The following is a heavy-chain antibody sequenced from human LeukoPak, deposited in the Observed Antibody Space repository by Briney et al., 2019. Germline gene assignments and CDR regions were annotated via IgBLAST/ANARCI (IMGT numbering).Heavy chain of an antibody. J-gene: IGHJ4*02. CDR2: IEPDGSDK. D-gene: IGHD6-13*01. CDR1: GFTFSSSW. V-gene: IGHV3-7*01. CDR3: ARRLAGTEDY. Sequence: PGGSLRLSCVASGFTFSSSWMSWVRQAPGKGLEWVANIEPDGSDKYYVDSVEGRFTISRDNAKNSLYLQMNNLRAEDTAVYYCARRLAGTEDYWGQGTLVTVSS.